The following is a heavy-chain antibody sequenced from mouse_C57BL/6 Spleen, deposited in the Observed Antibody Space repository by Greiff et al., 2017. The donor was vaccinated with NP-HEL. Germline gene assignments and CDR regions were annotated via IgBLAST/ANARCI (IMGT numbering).Heavy chain of an antibody. J-gene: IGHJ3*01. Sequence: QVHVKQSGPGLVAPSQSLSITCTVSGFSLTSYGVSWVRQPPGKGLEWLGVIWGDGSTNYHSALISRLSISKDNSKSQVFLKLNSLQTDDTATYYCAKMIYDYASWFAYWGQGTLVTVSA. CDR1: GFSLTSYG. V-gene: IGHV2-3*01. CDR2: IWGDGST. D-gene: IGHD2-4*01. CDR3: AKMIYDYASWFAY.